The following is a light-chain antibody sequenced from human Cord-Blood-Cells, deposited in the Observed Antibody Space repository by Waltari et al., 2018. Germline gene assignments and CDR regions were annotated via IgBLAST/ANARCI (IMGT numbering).Light chain of an antibody. J-gene: IGKJ2*01. CDR2: DAS. Sequence: DIQMTQSPSTLSASVGDRVTITCPASQSISSWLAWYQQKPGKAPKLLIYDASSLESGVPSRFGGSGSGTECSLTISSLQPDDFATYYCQQYNSYSYTFGQGTKLEIK. CDR1: QSISSW. V-gene: IGKV1-5*01. CDR3: QQYNSYSYT.